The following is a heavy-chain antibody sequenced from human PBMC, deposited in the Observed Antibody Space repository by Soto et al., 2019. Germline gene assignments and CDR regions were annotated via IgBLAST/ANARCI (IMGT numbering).Heavy chain of an antibody. D-gene: IGHD2-15*01. V-gene: IGHV3-33*01. Sequence: QVQLVESGGGVVQPGRSLRLSCAASGFTFSSYGMHWVRQAPGTGLERVAAIWYDGSNEYYADSVKGRFTISRDNSKNTLYLQMNSLRAEDTAVYYCVREVDCSGGSCYRGYFDYWGQGTLVTVSS. CDR1: GFTFSSYG. CDR2: IWYDGSNE. CDR3: VREVDCSGGSCYRGYFDY. J-gene: IGHJ4*02.